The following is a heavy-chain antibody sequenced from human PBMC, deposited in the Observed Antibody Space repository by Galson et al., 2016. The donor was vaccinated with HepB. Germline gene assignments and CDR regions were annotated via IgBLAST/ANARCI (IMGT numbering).Heavy chain of an antibody. CDR3: AKEALTGGWFNY. J-gene: IGHJ6*02. V-gene: IGHV3-53*01. CDR2: LYTGGST. D-gene: IGHD6-19*01. Sequence: SLRLSCAASGFSVNNNYMNWVRQAPGKGLEWVSVLYTGGSTDYADDVQGRFTISRDDSKSTLYPQMNSLRAEDTAVYYCAKEALTGGWFNYWGQGTTVTVSS. CDR1: GFSVNNNY.